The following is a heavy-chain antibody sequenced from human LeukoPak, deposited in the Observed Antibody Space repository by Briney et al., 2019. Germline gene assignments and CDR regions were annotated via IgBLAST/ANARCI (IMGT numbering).Heavy chain of an antibody. D-gene: IGHD6-19*01. CDR2: INAGIGET. CDR1: GYTFTPYS. CDR3: ARDSDTSDWAWVY. Sequence: ASVKVSCKASGYTFTPYSKYTIHWVRQAPGQRLEWMGWINAGIGETRYSQKFQGRVTFTGDTSANTVYMELNSLISEDTAVYYCARDSDTSDWAWVYWGQGTLVTVSS. V-gene: IGHV1-3*01. J-gene: IGHJ4*02.